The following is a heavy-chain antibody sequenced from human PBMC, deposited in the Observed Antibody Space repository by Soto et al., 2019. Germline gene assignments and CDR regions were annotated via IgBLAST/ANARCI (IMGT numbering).Heavy chain of an antibody. CDR2: INERGSI. Sequence: QVQLQQWGAGPLRPLETLSLTCGVSGGSFSGSYWAWIRQSPGKGLAWIGEINERGSINYNPSLKSRVMISVDTSKNHYSLNLRSVTAADTAVYCGARVSHDIWSGPPWVWDFDLWGRGTLVTVSS. CDR1: GGSFSGSY. CDR3: ARVSHDIWSGPPWVWDFDL. D-gene: IGHD3-9*01. V-gene: IGHV4-34*01. J-gene: IGHJ2*01.